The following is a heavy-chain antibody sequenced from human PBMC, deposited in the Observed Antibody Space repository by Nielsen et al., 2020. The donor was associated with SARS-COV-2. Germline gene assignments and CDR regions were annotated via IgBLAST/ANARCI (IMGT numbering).Heavy chain of an antibody. D-gene: IGHD6-19*01. V-gene: IGHV3-23*01. J-gene: IGHJ5*02. Sequence: VRQPPGKGLEWVSAISGSGGSTYYADSVKGRFTISRDNSKNTLYLQMNSLRAEDTAVYYCAKVSGIAVAGKYWFDPWGQGTLVTVSS. CDR3: AKVSGIAVAGKYWFDP. CDR2: ISGSGGST.